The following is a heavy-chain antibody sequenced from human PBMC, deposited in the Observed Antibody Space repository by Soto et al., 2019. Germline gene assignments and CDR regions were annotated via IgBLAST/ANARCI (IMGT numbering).Heavy chain of an antibody. D-gene: IGHD5-18*01. J-gene: IGHJ6*02. V-gene: IGHV4-30-4*01. CDR1: GGSISSGDYY. CDR2: IYYSGST. Sequence: PSETLSLTCTVSGGSISSGDYYWSWIRQPPGKGLEWIGYIYYSGSTYYNPSLKSRVTISVDTSKNQFSLKLSSVTAADTAVYYCARVGDSYGGYYYGMDVWGQGTTVTVSS. CDR3: ARVGDSYGGYYYGMDV.